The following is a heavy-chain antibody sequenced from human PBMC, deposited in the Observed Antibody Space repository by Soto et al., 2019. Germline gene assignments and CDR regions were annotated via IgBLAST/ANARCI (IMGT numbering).Heavy chain of an antibody. CDR1: GYTFSNYG. V-gene: IGHV1-18*01. J-gene: IGHJ4*02. Sequence: QVQLVQSGAEVKKPGASVKVSCKTSGYTFSNYGINWVRQAPGQGLEWMGWISAYNGNTNFAQKLQGRVSLTTDTSSTTADMELRSLTSDVTAGYYCARDLVPGYTGYSDYWGQGTLVTVSS. CDR2: ISAYNGNT. D-gene: IGHD5-12*01. CDR3: ARDLVPGYTGYSDY.